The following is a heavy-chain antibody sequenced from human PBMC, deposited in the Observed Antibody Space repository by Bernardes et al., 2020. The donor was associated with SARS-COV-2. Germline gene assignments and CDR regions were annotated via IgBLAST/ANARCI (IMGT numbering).Heavy chain of an antibody. Sequence: GGSLRLSCVASGFTFRNYNMNWVRQAPGKGLEWVSYISYNGGSIYYAESVRGRFTISRDNAKNSVYLQMNSLRVEDSAVYYCARDLQNYYGSGSLGADSSWGQGTLVTVSS. CDR2: ISYNGGSI. V-gene: IGHV3-48*01. CDR1: GFTFRNYN. CDR3: ARDLQNYYGSGSLGADSS. J-gene: IGHJ4*02. D-gene: IGHD3-10*01.